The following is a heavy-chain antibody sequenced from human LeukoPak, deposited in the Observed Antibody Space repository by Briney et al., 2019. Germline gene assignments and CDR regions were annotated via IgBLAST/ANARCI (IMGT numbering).Heavy chain of an antibody. CDR2: IYYSGST. V-gene: IGHV4-39*01. CDR1: GGSISSSSYY. Sequence: PSETLSLTCTVSGGSISSSSYYWGWIRQPPGKGLEWIGSIYYSGSTYYNPSLKSRVTISVDTSKNQFSLKQSSVTAADTAVYYCARSAAAAYWYFDLWGRGTLVTVSS. CDR3: ARSAAAAYWYFDL. D-gene: IGHD6-13*01. J-gene: IGHJ2*01.